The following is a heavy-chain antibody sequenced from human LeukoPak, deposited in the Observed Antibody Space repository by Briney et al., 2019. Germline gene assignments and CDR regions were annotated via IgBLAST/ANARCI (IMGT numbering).Heavy chain of an antibody. CDR2: IYHSGST. CDR1: GGSISSGGYY. Sequence: PSETLSLTCTVSGGSISSGGYYWSWIRQPPGKGLEWIGYIYHSGSTYYNPSLKSRVTISVDRSKNQFSLKLSSVTAADTAVYYCATSPIVVVPAAPNPGAFDIWGQGTMVTVSS. CDR3: ATSPIVVVPAAPNPGAFDI. D-gene: IGHD2-2*01. V-gene: IGHV4-30-2*01. J-gene: IGHJ3*02.